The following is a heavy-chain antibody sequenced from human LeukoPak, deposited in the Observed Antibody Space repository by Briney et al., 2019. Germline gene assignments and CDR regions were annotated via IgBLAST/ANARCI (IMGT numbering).Heavy chain of an antibody. V-gene: IGHV3-21*01. CDR1: GFTFSTYA. D-gene: IGHD6-19*01. CDR3: AGGAAGIFDY. Sequence: PGGSLRLSCAASGFTFSTYAMSWVRQAPGKGLEWVSSISYSSSYIYYADSVKGRFTISRDNAKNSLYLQMNSLRADDTAMYYCAGGAAGIFDYWGQGTLVTVSS. CDR2: ISYSSSYI. J-gene: IGHJ4*02.